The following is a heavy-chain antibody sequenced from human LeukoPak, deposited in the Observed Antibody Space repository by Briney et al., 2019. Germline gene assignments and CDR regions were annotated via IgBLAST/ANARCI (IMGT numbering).Heavy chain of an antibody. J-gene: IGHJ4*02. D-gene: IGHD3-10*01. CDR1: GFTFSDYY. Sequence: GGSLRLSCAASGFTFSDYYMSWIRQAPGKWLEWVSYISSSGSTIYYADSVKGRFTISRDNAKNSLYLQMNSLRAEDTAVYYCASEVVRGVIITFDYWGQGTLVTVSS. CDR3: ASEVVRGVIITFDY. CDR2: ISSSGSTI. V-gene: IGHV3-11*04.